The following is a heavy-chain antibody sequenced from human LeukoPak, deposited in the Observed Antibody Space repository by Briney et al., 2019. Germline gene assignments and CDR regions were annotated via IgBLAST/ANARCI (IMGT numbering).Heavy chain of an antibody. Sequence: SETLSLTCTVSGGSIGSGDYYWSWIRQPPGKGLEWIGYIYYSGSTYYNPSLKSRVTISVDTSKNQFSLKLSSVTAADTAVYYCARGLGRDRITMDKEIPSPDAFDIRGQGTMVTVSS. CDR1: GGSIGSGDYY. CDR2: IYYSGST. J-gene: IGHJ3*02. D-gene: IGHD3-10*01. CDR3: ARGLGRDRITMDKEIPSPDAFDI. V-gene: IGHV4-30-4*01.